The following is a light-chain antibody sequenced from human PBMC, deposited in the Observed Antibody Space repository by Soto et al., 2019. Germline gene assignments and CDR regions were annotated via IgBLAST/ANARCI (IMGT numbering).Light chain of an antibody. J-gene: IGKJ1*01. CDR1: QSVSSN. V-gene: IGKV3-15*01. CDR3: QQDNHWPPWT. Sequence: EIVMTQSPATLSVPPGERATLSCRASQSVSSNLAWYQQKPGQAPRLLIYGASTRATGIPARFSGSGSGTEFTLTINSLQSEDFAVYYWQQDNHWPPWTFGQGTKVEIK. CDR2: GAS.